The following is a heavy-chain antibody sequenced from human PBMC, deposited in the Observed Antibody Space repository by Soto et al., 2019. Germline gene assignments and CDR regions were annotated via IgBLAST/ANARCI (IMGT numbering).Heavy chain of an antibody. CDR2: IYHSGSP. V-gene: IGHV4-4*02. Sequence: QVQLQESGPGLVKPSGTLSLTCAVSGGSISSSNWWSWVRQPPGKGLEWIGEIYHSGSPNYNPSLKSRGTISVDKSKNQFSLKLSSVTAADTAVYYCARDYMVRGVMRWFDPWGQGTLVTVSS. CDR1: GGSISSSNW. J-gene: IGHJ5*02. CDR3: ARDYMVRGVMRWFDP. D-gene: IGHD3-10*01.